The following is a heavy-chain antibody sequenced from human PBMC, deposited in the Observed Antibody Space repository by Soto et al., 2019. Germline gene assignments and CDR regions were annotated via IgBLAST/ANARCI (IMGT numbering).Heavy chain of an antibody. J-gene: IGHJ4*02. CDR2: IKSKTDGGTT. V-gene: IGHV3-15*07. CDR3: TTDLRYSYGYSPGY. Sequence: GGSLRLSCAASGFTFSNAWMNWVRQAPGKGLEWVGRIKSKTDGGTTDYAAPVKGRFTISRDDSKNTLYLQMNSLKTEDTAVYYCTTDLRYSYGYSPGYWGQGTLVTVSS. D-gene: IGHD5-18*01. CDR1: GFTFSNAW.